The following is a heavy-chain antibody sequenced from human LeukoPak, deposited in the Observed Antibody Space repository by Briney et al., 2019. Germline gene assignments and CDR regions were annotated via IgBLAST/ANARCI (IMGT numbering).Heavy chain of an antibody. V-gene: IGHV3-53*01. J-gene: IGHJ2*01. CDR3: ARDKRRLGVVTHYWYFDL. CDR2: IYSGGST. CDR1: GFTVSSNY. Sequence: GGSLRLSCAASGFTVSSNYMSWVRQAPGKGLEWDSVIYSGGSTYYADSVKGRFTISRDNSKNTLYLQMNSLRAEDTAVYYCARDKRRLGVVTHYWYFDLWGRGTLVTVSS. D-gene: IGHD3-3*01.